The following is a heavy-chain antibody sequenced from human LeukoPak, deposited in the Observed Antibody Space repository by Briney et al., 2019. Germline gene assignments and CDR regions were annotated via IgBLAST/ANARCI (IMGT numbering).Heavy chain of an antibody. Sequence: GGTLRLSCAASGFTFSSYGMSWVRQTPGKGLEWVSAISTSGAGTYYADSVKGRFTISRDNSKNTLYLQMNSLRAEDTAVYYCAKDLYVVTGYFDYWGQGTLVTVSS. CDR1: GFTFSSYG. J-gene: IGHJ4*02. CDR2: ISTSGAGT. V-gene: IGHV3-23*01. D-gene: IGHD4-23*01. CDR3: AKDLYVVTGYFDY.